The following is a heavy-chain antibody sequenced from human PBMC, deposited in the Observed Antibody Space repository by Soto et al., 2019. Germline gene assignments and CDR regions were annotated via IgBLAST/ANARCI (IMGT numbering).Heavy chain of an antibody. CDR2: IIPVFSAT. J-gene: IGHJ5*02. CDR3: ASSGVFGVIALTSKTWFDP. Sequence: QVQLVQSGADVRKPGSSVRVSCKASGGTFNSYAFSWVRQAPGQGLEWMGGIIPVFSATHYAQSFEGRVTISANESTKTVYLDFSSLKSDDTAVYFCASSGVFGVIALTSKTWFDPWGQGNLVIVSS. D-gene: IGHD3-3*01. CDR1: GGTFNSYA. V-gene: IGHV1-69*01.